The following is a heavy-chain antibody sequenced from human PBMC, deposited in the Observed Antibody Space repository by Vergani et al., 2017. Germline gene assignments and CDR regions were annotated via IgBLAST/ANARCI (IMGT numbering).Heavy chain of an antibody. Sequence: QVQVVQSGAEVKKSGASVKVSCKTSGYTFSNYYMHWVRQAPGQGLEWMGIINPSGGNTNYAQKFQGRVTMTRDTSTSTVYMELSSLSSEDTAIYYCARGDYGILTGYGYWGQGTLVTVSA. V-gene: IGHV1-46*03. CDR2: INPSGGNT. D-gene: IGHD3-9*01. CDR3: ARGDYGILTGYGY. CDR1: GYTFSNYY. J-gene: IGHJ4*02.